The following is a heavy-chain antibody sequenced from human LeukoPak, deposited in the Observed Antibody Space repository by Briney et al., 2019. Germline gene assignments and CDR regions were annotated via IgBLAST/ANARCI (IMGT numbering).Heavy chain of an antibody. CDR1: GFTFNYYG. V-gene: IGHV3-30*18. CDR3: AKDRQQLVIHNAFDI. CDR2: ISYDGSHK. J-gene: IGHJ3*02. D-gene: IGHD6-13*01. Sequence: GGSLRLSCAASGFTFNYYGVHWVRQAPGKGLEWVAVISYDGSHKYYTDSVKGRFTISRDNSKNTMYQQMNSLRAEDTAVYYCAKDRQQLVIHNAFDIWGQGTMVTVSS.